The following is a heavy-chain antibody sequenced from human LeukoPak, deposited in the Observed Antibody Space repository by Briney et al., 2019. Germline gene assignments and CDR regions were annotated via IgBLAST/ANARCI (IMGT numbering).Heavy chain of an antibody. CDR2: IYPGDSDT. Sequence: GESLKISFKGSGYRFTSYWIGWVRQMPGKGLEWMGIIYPGDSDTRFSPSFPGQITISADKSISTTFLPSGSLKASDTAMYYCARQVPLGAFDIWGQGTMVTVSS. V-gene: IGHV5-51*01. CDR1: GYRFTSYW. J-gene: IGHJ3*02. CDR3: ARQVPLGAFDI. D-gene: IGHD2-2*01.